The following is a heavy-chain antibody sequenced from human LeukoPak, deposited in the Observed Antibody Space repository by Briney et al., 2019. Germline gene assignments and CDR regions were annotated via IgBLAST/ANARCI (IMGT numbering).Heavy chain of an antibody. V-gene: IGHV4-34*01. CDR3: ARGRQEVSMIVVVMTGVSYYLDV. CDR2: INPSGRI. Sequence: SETLSLTCAVYGGSFSGYYWTWIRQAPGKGLEWIGEINPSGRISYNPSLKSRLTISVDASKNQFSLYLRSLTAADTAVYYCARGRQEVSMIVVVMTGVSYYLDVWGKGTTVTVS. D-gene: IGHD3-22*01. J-gene: IGHJ6*03. CDR1: GGSFSGYY.